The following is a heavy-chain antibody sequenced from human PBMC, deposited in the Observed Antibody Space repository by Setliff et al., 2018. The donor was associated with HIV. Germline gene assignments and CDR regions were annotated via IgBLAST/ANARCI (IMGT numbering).Heavy chain of an antibody. CDR1: GGSISSSSYY. CDR2: IYYSGST. V-gene: IGHV4-39*07. Sequence: PSETLSLTCTASGGSISSSSYYWGWIRQPPGKGREWIGSIYYSGSTSYNPSPKSRVTIPVETSKNQFSLKLSSVTAADTAVYYCARYFDWFAYGMDVWGQGTTVTVSS. CDR3: ARYFDWFAYGMDV. D-gene: IGHD3-9*01. J-gene: IGHJ6*02.